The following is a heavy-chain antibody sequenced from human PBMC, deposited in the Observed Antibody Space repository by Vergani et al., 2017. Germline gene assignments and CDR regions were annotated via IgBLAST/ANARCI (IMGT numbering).Heavy chain of an antibody. CDR2: ISYDGTQK. CDR3: AKHFRGWGIDY. V-gene: IGHV3-30*18. CDR1: GFTSSYYG. D-gene: IGHD3-16*01. Sequence: QVHLVESGGGVVQPGRSLRLSCVVSGFTSSYYGMHWVRQAPGKGLEWVAVISYDGTQKYYADSVKGRFTLSRDFSKNTLYLQMNSLRTDDTATYYCAKHFRGWGIDYWGQGTQVIVSS. J-gene: IGHJ4*02.